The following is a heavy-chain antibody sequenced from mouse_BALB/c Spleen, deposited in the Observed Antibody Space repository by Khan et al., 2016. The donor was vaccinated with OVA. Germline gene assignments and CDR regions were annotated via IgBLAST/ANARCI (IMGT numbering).Heavy chain of an antibody. J-gene: IGHJ2*01. CDR1: GYTFTRYW. D-gene: IGHD1-1*02. Sequence: VQLQQSGAELARPGASVKLSCKASGYTFTRYWMLWVKQRPGQGLEWIGAIYPGDGDTRYTQKFKGKATLTADKSSSTAYMQLSSLASDDSAVYYCASHYCRYFDYWGQGTTLTVSS. CDR3: ASHYCRYFDY. V-gene: IGHV1-87*01. CDR2: IYPGDGDT.